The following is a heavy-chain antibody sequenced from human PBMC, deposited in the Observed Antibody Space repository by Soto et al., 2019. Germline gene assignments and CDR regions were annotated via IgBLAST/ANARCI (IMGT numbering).Heavy chain of an antibody. CDR3: ASVTAYFVGHSYHETHYLYKVMAV. Sequence: SLLKRSCKTVVEGFSVYAVGWRLLKHEQGHEWIGGIIPIFGTANYAQKCQGRVTITADESTSTAYMELSSLRSEDTAVYYCASVTAYFVGHSYHETHYLYKVMAVWVQGTTVTV. D-gene: IGHD2-21*02. CDR1: VEGFSVYA. CDR2: IIPIFGTA. V-gene: IGHV1-69*01. J-gene: IGHJ6*02.